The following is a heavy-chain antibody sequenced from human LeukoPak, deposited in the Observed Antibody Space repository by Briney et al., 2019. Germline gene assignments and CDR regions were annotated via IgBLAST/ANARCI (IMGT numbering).Heavy chain of an antibody. CDR1: GFTFTTYS. J-gene: IGHJ4*02. CDR3: AKESVVRYFDWSYSGEFDY. Sequence: GGSLRLSCAASGFTFTTYSMTWVRQAPGKGLEWVSAISGSGGSTYYADSVKGRFTISRDNSKNTLYLQMNSLRAEDTAVYYCAKESVVRYFDWSYSGEFDYWGQGTLVTVSS. CDR2: ISGSGGST. V-gene: IGHV3-23*01. D-gene: IGHD3-9*01.